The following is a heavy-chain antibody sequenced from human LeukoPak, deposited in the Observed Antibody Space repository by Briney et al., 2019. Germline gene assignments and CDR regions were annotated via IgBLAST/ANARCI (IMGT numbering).Heavy chain of an antibody. V-gene: IGHV3-30*18. Sequence: GRSLRLSCAASGFTFSNYGMHWVRQAPGKGLEWVVVISYDGSNKYYADSVKGRFTISRDNSKNTLYLQMNSLRAEDTAVYYCANGYYYGSGSYYKEAFDIWGQGTMVTVSS. J-gene: IGHJ3*02. CDR2: ISYDGSNK. CDR1: GFTFSNYG. D-gene: IGHD3-10*01. CDR3: ANGYYYGSGSYYKEAFDI.